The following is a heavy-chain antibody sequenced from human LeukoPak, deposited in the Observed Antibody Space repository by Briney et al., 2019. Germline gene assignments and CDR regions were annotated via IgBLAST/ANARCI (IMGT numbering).Heavy chain of an antibody. CDR3: AKIEGSSSYYFDY. CDR2: ISYDGSNK. Sequence: AGKSLRLSCAASGFTFSSYAMHWVRQAPGKGLEWVALISYDGSNKYYADSVKGRFTISRDNSKNTLYLQMSSLRTEDTAVYYCAKIEGSSSYYFDYWRQGTLVTVSS. J-gene: IGHJ4*02. V-gene: IGHV3-30-3*02. D-gene: IGHD6-6*01. CDR1: GFTFSSYA.